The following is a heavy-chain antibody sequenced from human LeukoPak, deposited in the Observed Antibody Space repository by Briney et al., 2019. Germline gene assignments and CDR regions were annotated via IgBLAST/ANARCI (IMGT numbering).Heavy chain of an antibody. CDR2: ISGSGGST. CDR1: GFTFSSYA. CDR3: AKTAMGATTLYYFDY. Sequence: SGGSLRLSCAASGFTFSSYAMSWVRQAPGKGLEWVSAISGSGGSTYYADSMKGRFTISRDNSKNTLYLQMNSLRAEDTAVYYCAKTAMGATTLYYFDYWGQGTLVTVSS. D-gene: IGHD1-26*01. V-gene: IGHV3-23*01. J-gene: IGHJ4*02.